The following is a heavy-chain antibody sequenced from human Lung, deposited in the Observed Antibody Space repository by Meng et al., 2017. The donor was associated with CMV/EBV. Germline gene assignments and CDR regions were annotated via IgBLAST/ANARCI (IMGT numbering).Heavy chain of an antibody. V-gene: IGHV4-34*01. CDR1: GGPLSGYY. CDR3: ARTTYDFWSGIYYYYYYGMDV. Sequence: SXPLSFXGAVHGGPLSGYYWSWIRKPPGKGLEWIEEINLSGSTNYTPSLKSRVSISVDTSKNQFSLKLSSVTDADTAVYYCARTTYDFWSGIYYYYYYGMDVWXQGNXVTGAS. CDR2: INLSGST. D-gene: IGHD3-3*01. J-gene: IGHJ6*01.